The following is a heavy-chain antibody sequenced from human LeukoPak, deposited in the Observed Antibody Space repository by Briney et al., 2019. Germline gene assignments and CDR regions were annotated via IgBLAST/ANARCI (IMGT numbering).Heavy chain of an antibody. J-gene: IGHJ4*02. V-gene: IGHV3-15*07. D-gene: IGHD3-10*01. Sequence: GGSLRLSCAASGFTFSDAWMNWVRQAPGKGLEWVGRIKRKTEGGTTDYVAPVKGRFIISRDDSKNTLYLQMNSLKTEDTAFYYCTTGNFGPYWGQGTLDTVSS. CDR3: TTGNFGPY. CDR2: IKRKTEGGTT. CDR1: GFTFSDAW.